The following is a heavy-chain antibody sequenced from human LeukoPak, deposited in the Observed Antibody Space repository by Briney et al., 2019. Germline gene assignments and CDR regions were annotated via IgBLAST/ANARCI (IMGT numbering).Heavy chain of an antibody. J-gene: IGHJ5*02. Sequence: GGSLRLSCAASGFIFSRYGMSWVRQAPGKGLEWVSAISGSGGTTYYTDSVKGRFTISRDNSKNTLYLQMNSLRAEDTAVYYCAKLKACTNGVCYTGWFDPWGQGTLVTVSS. CDR3: AKLKACTNGVCYTGWFDP. CDR2: ISGSGGTT. D-gene: IGHD2-8*01. V-gene: IGHV3-23*01. CDR1: GFIFSRYG.